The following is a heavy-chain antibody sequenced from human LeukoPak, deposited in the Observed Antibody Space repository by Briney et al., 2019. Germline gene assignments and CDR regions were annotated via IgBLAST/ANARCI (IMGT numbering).Heavy chain of an antibody. V-gene: IGHV3-13*01. CDR1: GFTFSSYD. Sequence: GGSLRLSCAASGFTFSSYDMHWVRRATGKGLEWVSAIGTAGDTYYPGSVKGRFTISRENAKNSLYLQMNSLRAGDTAVYYCARDASGGLLDYWGQGTLVTVSS. CDR3: ARDASGGLLDY. D-gene: IGHD5-12*01. CDR2: IGTAGDT. J-gene: IGHJ4*02.